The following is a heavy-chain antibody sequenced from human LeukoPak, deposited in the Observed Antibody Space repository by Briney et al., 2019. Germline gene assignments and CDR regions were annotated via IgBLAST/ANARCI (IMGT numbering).Heavy chain of an antibody. D-gene: IGHD6-19*01. CDR3: AKKGSGWDY. V-gene: IGHV3-30*02. J-gene: IGHJ4*02. Sequence: PGGSLRLSCAASGFTFSSYGMHWVRQAPGKGLEWVAFIRYDGSADSVKGRSTISRDNSKNTLYLQMNSLRAEDTAVYYCAKKGSGWDYWGQGTLVTVSP. CDR1: GFTFSSYG. CDR2: IRYDGS.